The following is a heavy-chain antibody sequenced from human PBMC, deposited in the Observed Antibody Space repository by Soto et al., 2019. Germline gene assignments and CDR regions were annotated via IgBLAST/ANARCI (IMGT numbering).Heavy chain of an antibody. CDR3: ARKRSGRAPFDY. CDR1: GGSISSYY. J-gene: IGHJ4*02. V-gene: IGHV4-59*01. Sequence: SETLSLTCTVSGGSISSYYWGWIRQPPGKGLEWIGYIYYSGSTNYNPSLKSRVTISVDTSKNQFSLKLSSVTAADTAVYYCARKRSGRAPFDYWGQGTLVTVSS. D-gene: IGHD1-1*01. CDR2: IYYSGST.